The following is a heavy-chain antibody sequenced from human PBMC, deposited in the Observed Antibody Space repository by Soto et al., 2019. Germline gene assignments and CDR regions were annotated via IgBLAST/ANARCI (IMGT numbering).Heavy chain of an antibody. CDR3: AAGDLTGGELFFAY. V-gene: IGHV4-31*03. CDR1: GASISKKYY. CDR2: NDYTGNA. Sequence: QVQLQESAPGLVQPSQTLSLTCTVSGASISKKYYCHWIRQHPGKGLEWIGYNDYTGNAFSNPSLRSRTSISLDTSQNQFSLRLNSVTAADTAVYYCAAGDLTGGELFFAYWGRGALVTVSS. D-gene: IGHD3-10*01. J-gene: IGHJ4*02.